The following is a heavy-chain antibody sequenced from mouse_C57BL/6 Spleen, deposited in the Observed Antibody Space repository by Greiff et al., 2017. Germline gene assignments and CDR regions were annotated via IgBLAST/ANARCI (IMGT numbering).Heavy chain of an antibody. CDR1: GYSITSGYY. CDR2: ISYDGSN. CDR3: ARRLRGFYAMDY. J-gene: IGHJ4*01. Sequence: EVQLVESGPGLVKPSQSLSLTCSVTGYSITSGYYWNWIRQFPGNKLEWMGYISYDGSNNYNPSLKNRISITRDTSKNQFFLKLNSVTTEDTATYYCARRLRGFYAMDYWGQGTSVTVSS. V-gene: IGHV3-6*01. D-gene: IGHD2-4*01.